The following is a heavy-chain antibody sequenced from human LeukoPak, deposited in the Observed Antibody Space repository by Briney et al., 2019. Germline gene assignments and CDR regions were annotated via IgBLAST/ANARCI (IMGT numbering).Heavy chain of an antibody. J-gene: IGHJ4*02. CDR1: GFTFSSYG. D-gene: IGHD3-22*01. V-gene: IGHV3-30*18. Sequence: GRSLRLSCAASGFTFSSYGMHWVRQAPGKGLEWVAVIWYGGSNRYYADSVKGRFTISRDNSKNTLYLQMNSLRAEDTAVYYCAKGNDSSGYYYFDYWGQGTLVTVSS. CDR2: IWYGGSNR. CDR3: AKGNDSSGYYYFDY.